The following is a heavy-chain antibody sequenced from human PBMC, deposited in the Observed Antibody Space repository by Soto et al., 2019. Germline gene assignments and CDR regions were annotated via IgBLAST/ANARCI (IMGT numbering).Heavy chain of an antibody. Sequence: EVQLVESGGGLVQPGGPLRLSCAASGFTFSSYSMNWVRQAPGKGLEWVSYISSSSSTIYYADSVKGRFTISRDNAKNSLYLQMNSLRDEDTAVYYCARTDYSSSWSSAEQYFQHWGQGTLVTVSS. D-gene: IGHD6-13*01. CDR1: GFTFSSYS. CDR3: ARTDYSSSWSSAEQYFQH. V-gene: IGHV3-48*02. J-gene: IGHJ1*01. CDR2: ISSSSSTI.